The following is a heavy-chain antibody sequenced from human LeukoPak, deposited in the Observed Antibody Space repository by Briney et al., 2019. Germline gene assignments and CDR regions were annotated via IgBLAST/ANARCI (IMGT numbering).Heavy chain of an antibody. CDR2: INPNSGGT. D-gene: IGHD3-3*01. J-gene: IGHJ4*02. CDR3: ARDPSTYEEQLAFDY. CDR1: GYTFTDYY. V-gene: IGHV1-2*02. Sequence: SSVNVSCKASGYTFTDYYMHGVRQAPGQGLEWMGWINPNSGGTNYAQKFQGRVTMTRDTSINTAYMELSRLRSDDTAVYYCARDPSTYEEQLAFDYWGQGTLVTVSS.